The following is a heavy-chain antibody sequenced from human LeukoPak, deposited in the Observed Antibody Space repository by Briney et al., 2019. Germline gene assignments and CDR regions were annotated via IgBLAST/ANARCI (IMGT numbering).Heavy chain of an antibody. V-gene: IGHV4-34*01. CDR3: ARGWDSSGYRFDY. CDR2: INHSGST. Sequence: SETLSLTCAGYGGSFSGYYWSWIRQPPGKGLEWIGEINHSGSTNYNPSLKSRVTISVDTSKNQFSLKLSSVTAADTAVYYCARGWDSSGYRFDYWGQGTLVTVSS. J-gene: IGHJ4*02. CDR1: GGSFSGYY. D-gene: IGHD3-22*01.